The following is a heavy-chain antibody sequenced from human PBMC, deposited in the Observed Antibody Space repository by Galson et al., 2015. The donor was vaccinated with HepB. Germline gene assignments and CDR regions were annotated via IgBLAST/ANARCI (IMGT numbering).Heavy chain of an antibody. V-gene: IGHV1-18*04. Sequence: SVKVSCKASGYTFTSYGISWVRQAPGQGLEWMGWISAYNGNTNYAQKLQGRVTMTTDTSTSTAYMELRSLRSDDTAVYYCARDLGYYDSSGYYADYWGQETLVTVSS. CDR3: ARDLGYYDSSGYYADY. CDR2: ISAYNGNT. CDR1: GYTFTSYG. D-gene: IGHD3-22*01. J-gene: IGHJ4*02.